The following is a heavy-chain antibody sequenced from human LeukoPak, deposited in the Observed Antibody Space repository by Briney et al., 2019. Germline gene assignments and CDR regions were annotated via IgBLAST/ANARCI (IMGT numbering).Heavy chain of an antibody. V-gene: IGHV3-23*01. Sequence: GGSLRLSCAASGFTFSSYAMSWVRQAPGKGLEWVSAISGSGGSTYYADSVKGRFTISRDNSKNTLYLQMNSLRAEDTAVYYCAKSFYYDRSGYYYAFGYFDYWGQGTLVTVSS. CDR3: AKSFYYDRSGYYYAFGYFDY. CDR2: ISGSGGST. CDR1: GFTFSSYA. D-gene: IGHD3-22*01. J-gene: IGHJ4*02.